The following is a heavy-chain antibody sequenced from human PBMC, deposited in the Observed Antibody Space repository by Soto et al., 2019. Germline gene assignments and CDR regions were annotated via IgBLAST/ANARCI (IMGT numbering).Heavy chain of an antibody. CDR1: GGSFSGYY. J-gene: IGHJ6*04. D-gene: IGHD5-18*01. CDR3: ASVGSYSYGYCHV. CDR2: INHSGST. V-gene: IGHV4-34*01. Sequence: PSETLSLTCAVYGGSFSGYYWSWIRQPPGKGLEWIGEINHSGSTNYNPSLKSRVTISVDTSKNQSSLKLSSVTAAETAVYYCASVGSYSYGYCHVWGTGSTVTVSS.